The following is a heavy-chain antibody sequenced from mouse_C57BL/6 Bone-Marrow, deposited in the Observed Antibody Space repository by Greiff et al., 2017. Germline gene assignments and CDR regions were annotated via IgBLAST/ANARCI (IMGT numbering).Heavy chain of an antibody. V-gene: IGHV14-4*01. Sequence: VQLQQSGAELVRPGASVKLSCTASGYNFKDDYMHWVKQRPEQGLEWIGWIDPENGATEYASKFQGKATITADTSSNTAYLQLSILTSEDTAVYYCTTESMDYWGQGTTVTVSS. CDR2: IDPENGAT. CDR1: GYNFKDDY. CDR3: TTESMDY. J-gene: IGHJ4*01.